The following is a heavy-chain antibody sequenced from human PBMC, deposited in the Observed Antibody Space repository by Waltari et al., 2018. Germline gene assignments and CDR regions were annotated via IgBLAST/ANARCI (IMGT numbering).Heavy chain of an antibody. CDR1: GGSISSSSYY. CDR2: IYYSGST. J-gene: IGHJ4*02. D-gene: IGHD6-25*01. CDR3: ARDSDSSGSFDY. V-gene: IGHV4-39*07. Sequence: QLQLQESGPGLVKPSETLSLTCTVSGGSISSSSYYWGWTRQPPGKGLEWIGSIYYSGSTYYNPALKSRVPITVDTSKNQFSLKLSSVTAADTAVYYCARDSDSSGSFDYWGQGTLVTVSS.